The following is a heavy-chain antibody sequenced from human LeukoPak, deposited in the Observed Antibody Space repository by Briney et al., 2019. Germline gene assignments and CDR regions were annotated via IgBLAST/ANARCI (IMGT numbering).Heavy chain of an antibody. CDR2: IYYSGST. CDR3: ARDHVYNWNDEGYWFDP. V-gene: IGHV4-59*01. D-gene: IGHD1-20*01. CDR1: GGSISSYY. J-gene: IGHJ5*02. Sequence: SETLSLTCTVSGGSISSYYWSWIRQPPGKGLEWIGYIYYSGSTNYNPSLKSRVTISVDTSKNQFSLKLSSVTAADTAVYYCARDHVYNWNDEGYWFDPWGQGTLVTVSS.